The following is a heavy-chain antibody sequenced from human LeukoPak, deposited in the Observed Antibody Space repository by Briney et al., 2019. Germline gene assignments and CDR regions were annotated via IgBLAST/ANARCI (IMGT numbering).Heavy chain of an antibody. CDR2: ISSSSTI. J-gene: IGHJ4*02. CDR3: ARDLGIVGASNDY. V-gene: IGHV3-48*01. CDR1: GFTFSSYG. D-gene: IGHD1-26*01. Sequence: PGVSLRLSCAASGFTFSSYGMSWVRQAPGKGLEWVSYISSSSTIYYADSVKGRFTISRDNAKNSLYLQMNSLRAEDTAVYYCARDLGIVGASNDYWGQGTLVTVSS.